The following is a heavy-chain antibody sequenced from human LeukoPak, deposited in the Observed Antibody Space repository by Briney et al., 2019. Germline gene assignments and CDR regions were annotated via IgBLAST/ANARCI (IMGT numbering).Heavy chain of an antibody. J-gene: IGHJ4*02. CDR3: ARAKPNWNPPDY. CDR2: VYNSGST. Sequence: SETLSLTCTVSGDSVTRNYWSWIRQPPGKGLEWVGYVYNSGSTSHNPSIRSRVTISLDTSKNQFSLRLTSVTAADTAVYFCARAKPNWNPPDYWGRGTLVTVSS. D-gene: IGHD1-1*01. V-gene: IGHV4-59*08. CDR1: GDSVTRNY.